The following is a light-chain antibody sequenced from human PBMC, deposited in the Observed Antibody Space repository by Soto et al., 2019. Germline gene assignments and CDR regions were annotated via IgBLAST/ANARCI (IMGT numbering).Light chain of an antibody. CDR2: KVS. V-gene: IGKV2-30*01. CDR3: MQGTHWPWT. J-gene: IGKJ1*01. Sequence: DAVMTQSPLSLPVTLGQPASISCKSSQSLVYSDRNSYLHWFHQRPGQSPRRLIYKVSNRDSGVPDRFSGSGSGTDFTLKISRVEAEDVGVYYCMQGTHWPWTFGQGTRVEIK. CDR1: QSLVYSDRNSY.